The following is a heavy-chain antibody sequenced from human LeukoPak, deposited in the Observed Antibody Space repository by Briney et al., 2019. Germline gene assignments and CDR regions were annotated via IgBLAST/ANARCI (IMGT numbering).Heavy chain of an antibody. CDR2: IYDSGST. Sequence: SETLSLTCTVSSDSISGYYWGWIRQPPGKGLEWIGSIYDSGSTYYNPSLKSRVTISVDMSKNQFSLKLNSVTAADTAVYYCARHYGPWGQGTLVTVSS. D-gene: IGHD3-10*01. CDR3: ARHYGP. J-gene: IGHJ5*02. CDR1: SDSISGYY. V-gene: IGHV4-39*01.